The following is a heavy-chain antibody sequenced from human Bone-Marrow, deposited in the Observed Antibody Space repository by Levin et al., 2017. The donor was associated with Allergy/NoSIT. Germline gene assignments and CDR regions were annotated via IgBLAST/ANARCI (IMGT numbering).Heavy chain of an antibody. CDR2: MSPNTGDT. J-gene: IGHJ3*02. Sequence: PEASVKVSCKASGNTFSGFYMHWVRQAPGQGLEWIGWMSPNTGDTNYAQKFQGRVTMTRDTSISTAYMELRILRSDDTAVYYCASPITNLGVVIWGQGTMVTVSS. V-gene: IGHV1-2*02. CDR3: ASPITNLGVVI. D-gene: IGHD3-3*01. CDR1: GNTFSGFY.